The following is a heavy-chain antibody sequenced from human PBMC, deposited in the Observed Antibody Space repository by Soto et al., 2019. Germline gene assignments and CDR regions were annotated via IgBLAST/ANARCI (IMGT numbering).Heavy chain of an antibody. D-gene: IGHD1-1*01. CDR1: GFTFSSYS. Sequence: EVQLVESGGGQVKPGGSLRLSCAASGFTFSSYSMNWVRQAPGKGLEWVSTISSTSIYIYYADSVRGRFTISRDNARNSLYLQMNSLRAEDTAIYYCATDQLSLLNYDYWAQGTLVTVSS. V-gene: IGHV3-21*01. J-gene: IGHJ4*02. CDR3: ATDQLSLLNYDY. CDR2: ISSTSIYI.